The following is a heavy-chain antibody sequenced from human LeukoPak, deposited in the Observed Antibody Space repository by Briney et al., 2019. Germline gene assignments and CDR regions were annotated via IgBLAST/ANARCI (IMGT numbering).Heavy chain of an antibody. J-gene: IGHJ3*01. Sequence: GGSLRLSCAASGFTLSRYWMHWVRQAPGKGLVWVSRIKTAVSRTDYAHSVKGRFTISRDYPKNTTYLQMNSLRAEDTAVYYFAGGVAGSGSDFGGLGTMVTVPS. CDR1: GFTLSRYW. CDR2: IKTAVSRT. V-gene: IGHV3-74*01. CDR3: AGGVAGSGSDF. D-gene: IGHD6-19*01.